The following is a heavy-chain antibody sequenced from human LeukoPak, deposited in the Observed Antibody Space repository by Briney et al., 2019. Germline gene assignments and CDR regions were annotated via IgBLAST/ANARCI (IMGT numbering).Heavy chain of an antibody. CDR2: IYYSGST. V-gene: IGHV4-59*01. D-gene: IGHD5-24*01. CDR1: RGSINIYY. J-gene: IGHJ4*02. Sequence: SETLSLTCTVSRGSINIYYWSCIRQPPGKGLEWIGYIYYSGSTSYIPSLKSRVTISVDTTKNQFSLKLSSVTAADTAVYYCARDSRDAYKIGVDYWGQGTLVTVSS. CDR3: ARDSRDAYKIGVDY.